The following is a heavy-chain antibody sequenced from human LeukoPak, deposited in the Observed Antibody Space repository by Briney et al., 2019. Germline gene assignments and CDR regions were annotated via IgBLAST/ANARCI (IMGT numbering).Heavy chain of an antibody. J-gene: IGHJ4*02. D-gene: IGHD1/OR15-1a*01. CDR2: ISGSGGST. CDR3: AKTPYAQQPYYFDY. V-gene: IGHV3-23*01. CDR1: GFTFSSYA. Sequence: GGSLRLSCAASGFTFSSYAMSWVRQAPGKGLEWVSAISGSGGSTYYADSVRGRFTISRENSKNTLYLQMNSLRAEDTAVYYCAKTPYAQQPYYFDYWGQGTLVTVSS.